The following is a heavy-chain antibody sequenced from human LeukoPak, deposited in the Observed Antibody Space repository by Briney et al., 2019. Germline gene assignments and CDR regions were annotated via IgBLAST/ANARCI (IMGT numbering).Heavy chain of an antibody. CDR3: AKSSTPSYDSSGYYYGLDY. J-gene: IGHJ4*02. V-gene: IGHV3-23*01. Sequence: GSLRLPFAASGFPFSSYAMSWVRPAPGEGLGWGLAISGRGGSTYYADSVKGRFTISRDNSKNTLYLQMNSLRAGDTAVYYCAKSSTPSYDSSGYYYGLDYWGQGTLVTVSS. CDR2: ISGRGGST. D-gene: IGHD3-22*01. CDR1: GFPFSSYA.